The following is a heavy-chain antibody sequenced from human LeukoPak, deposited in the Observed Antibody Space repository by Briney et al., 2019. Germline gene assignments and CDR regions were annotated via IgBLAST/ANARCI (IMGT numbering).Heavy chain of an antibody. D-gene: IGHD4-17*01. Sequence: GGSLRLSCAASGFTFSNYWMSWVRQAPGKGLEWLANINQDGSEMYYVDSVKGRFTISRDNGKNSLYLQINSLRADDTAVYYCARRDYGDSGYFFDYWGQGTLVTVSS. J-gene: IGHJ4*02. CDR1: GFTFSNYW. V-gene: IGHV3-7*01. CDR3: ARRDYGDSGYFFDY. CDR2: INQDGSEM.